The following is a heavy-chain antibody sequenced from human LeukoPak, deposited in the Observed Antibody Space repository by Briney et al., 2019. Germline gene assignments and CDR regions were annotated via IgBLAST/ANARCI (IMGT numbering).Heavy chain of an antibody. D-gene: IGHD3-10*01. CDR2: IYSGGNT. CDR3: AREGYYGTRYYFDY. J-gene: IGHJ4*02. CDR1: GFTVSINS. V-gene: IGHV3-66*01. Sequence: GGSLRLSCTVSGFTVSINSMSWVRQAPGKGLEWVSFIYSGGNTHYSDSVKGRFTISRDNAKKSLYLQMNSLRAEDTAVYYCAREGYYGTRYYFDYWGQGTLVTVSS.